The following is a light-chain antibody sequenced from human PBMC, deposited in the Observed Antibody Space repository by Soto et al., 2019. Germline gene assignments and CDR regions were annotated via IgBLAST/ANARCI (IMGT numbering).Light chain of an antibody. J-gene: IGKJ4*02. CDR2: DAS. CDR1: QDIGSA. CDR3: RQFNGFPLT. Sequence: IQLTQSPSSLSASVGDRVTITCRAGQDIGSALAWYQQRPGKAPKLLLYDASNLESGVPSRFSGRGSGTDFTLTIASLRPEDFATYYCRQFNGFPLTFGGGTKVQMK. V-gene: IGKV1-13*02.